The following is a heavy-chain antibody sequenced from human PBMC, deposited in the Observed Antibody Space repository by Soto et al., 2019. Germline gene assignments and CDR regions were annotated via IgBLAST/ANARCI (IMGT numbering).Heavy chain of an antibody. CDR2: IYYSGST. CDR1: GGSLSSGAYY. V-gene: IGHV4-31*03. CDR3: ARENYDSIGWLDH. J-gene: IGHJ4*02. D-gene: IGHD3-22*01. Sequence: SETLSLTCTVSGGSLSSGAYYWSWIRQHPGKGLEWIGYIYYSGSTYYNPSLKSRVTISIDTSKNQFSPKLSSVTAADTAVYYCARENYDSIGWLDHWGQGTLVTVSS.